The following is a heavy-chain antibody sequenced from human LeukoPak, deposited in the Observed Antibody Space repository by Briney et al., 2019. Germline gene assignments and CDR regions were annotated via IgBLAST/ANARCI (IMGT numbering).Heavy chain of an antibody. CDR1: GYTLTELS. V-gene: IGHV1-24*01. CDR3: ARDPARYCSSTSCYTEADYYYGMDV. J-gene: IGHJ6*02. CDR2: FDPEDGET. D-gene: IGHD2-2*02. Sequence: ASVKVSCKVSGYTLTELSMHWVRQAPGKGLEWMGGFDPEDGETIYAQKFQGRVTMTEDTSTDTAYMELSSLRSEDTAVYYCARDPARYCSSTSCYTEADYYYGMDVWGQGTTVTVSS.